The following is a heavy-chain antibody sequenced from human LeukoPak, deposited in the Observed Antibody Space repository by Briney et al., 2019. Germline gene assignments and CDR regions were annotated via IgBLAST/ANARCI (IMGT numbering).Heavy chain of an antibody. V-gene: IGHV3-23*01. J-gene: IGHJ4*02. CDR1: GFTFSSYA. Sequence: PGGSLRLSCAASGFTFSSYAMSRVRQAPGKGLEWVSAISGSGGSTYYADSVKGRFTISRDNSKNTLYLQMNSLRAEDTAVYYCAKGLGSGWSFDYWGQGTLVTVSS. CDR3: AKGLGSGWSFDY. CDR2: ISGSGGST. D-gene: IGHD6-19*01.